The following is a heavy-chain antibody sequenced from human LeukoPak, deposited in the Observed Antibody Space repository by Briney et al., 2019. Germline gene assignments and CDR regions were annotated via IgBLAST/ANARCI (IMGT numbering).Heavy chain of an antibody. D-gene: IGHD3-22*01. CDR3: ARVPNFPYYYDSSGYSFDY. V-gene: IGHV1-18*01. CDR1: GYTFTSYG. Sequence: ALVKVSCKASGYTFTSYGISWVRQAPGQGLEWMGWISAYNGNTNYAQKLQGRVTMTTDTSTSTAYMELRSLRSDDTAVYYCARVPNFPYYYDSSGYSFDYWGQGTLVTVSS. J-gene: IGHJ4*02. CDR2: ISAYNGNT.